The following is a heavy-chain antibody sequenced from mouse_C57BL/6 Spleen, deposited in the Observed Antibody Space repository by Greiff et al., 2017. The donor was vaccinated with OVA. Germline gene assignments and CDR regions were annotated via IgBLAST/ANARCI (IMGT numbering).Heavy chain of an antibody. D-gene: IGHD1-1*01. CDR1: GYSFTGYY. J-gene: IGHJ2*01. V-gene: IGHV1-42*01. Sequence: VQLKQSGPELVKPGASVKISCKASGYSFTGYYMNWVKQSPEKSLEWIGEINPSTGGTTYNQKFKAKATLTVDKSSSTAYMQLKSLTSEDSAVYYCARMGYYGSSLDYWGQGTTLTVSS. CDR3: ARMGYYGSSLDY. CDR2: INPSTGGT.